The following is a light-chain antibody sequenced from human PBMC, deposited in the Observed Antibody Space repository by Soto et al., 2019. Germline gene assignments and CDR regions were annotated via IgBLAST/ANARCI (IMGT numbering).Light chain of an antibody. CDR2: GAS. J-gene: IGKJ1*01. Sequence: EIVMTQSPATLSVSPGERATLSCRASQSVSSNLAWYQQRPGQAPRLLISGASTRATGIPARFSGSGSGTEFTLTLRRLPSEDFAVYYCQQYNNWPQTFGQGTKVDIK. CDR3: QQYNNWPQT. CDR1: QSVSSN. V-gene: IGKV3-15*01.